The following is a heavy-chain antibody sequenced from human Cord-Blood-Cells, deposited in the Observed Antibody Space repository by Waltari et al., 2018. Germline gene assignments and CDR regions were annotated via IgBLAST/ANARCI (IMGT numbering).Heavy chain of an antibody. J-gene: IGHJ5*02. Sequence: QVQLVQSGAEVKKPGSSVKVSCKASGGTFISYAISWVRQAPGQGLEWMGGIIPIFGTANYAQKVQGRVTITADESTSTAYMELSSLRSEDTAVYYGAREKAAAGYNWFDPWGQGTLVTVSS. CDR2: IIPIFGTA. V-gene: IGHV1-69*01. CDR3: AREKAAAGYNWFDP. CDR1: GGTFISYA. D-gene: IGHD6-13*01.